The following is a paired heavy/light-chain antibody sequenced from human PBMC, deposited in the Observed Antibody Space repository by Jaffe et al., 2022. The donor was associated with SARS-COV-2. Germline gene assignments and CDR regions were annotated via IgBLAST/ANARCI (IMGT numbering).Heavy chain of an antibody. V-gene: IGHV7-4-1*02. J-gene: IGHJ4*02. D-gene: IGHD3-16*01. CDR3: ARKLRGIEVAEY. Sequence: QVQLVQSGSELKKPGASVKVSCKASGYTFTTYGVNWVRQAPGQGLEWMGWISTDTRDPTYAQGFTGRFVFSLDTSVSTAYLQISSLKAEDTAVYYCARKLRGIEVAEYWGQGTLVTVSS. CDR1: GYTFTTYG. CDR2: ISTDTRDP.
Light chain of an antibody. J-gene: IGKJ4*01. CDR2: GAS. V-gene: IGKV3-20*01. Sequence: EIVLTQSPGTLSLSPGERATLSCRASQSVSNSYLAWYQQKPGQAPRLLIYGASSRATGIPDRFSGSGSGTDFTLTISRLEPEDFAVYFCQQYGSSLITFGRGTKVEIK. CDR3: QQYGSSLIT. CDR1: QSVSNSY.